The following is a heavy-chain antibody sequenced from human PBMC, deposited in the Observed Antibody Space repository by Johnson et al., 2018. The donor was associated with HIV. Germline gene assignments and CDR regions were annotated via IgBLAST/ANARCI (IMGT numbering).Heavy chain of an antibody. CDR3: ARELGGSSLPFGAFDI. Sequence: VQLVESGGGLVKPGGSLRLSCAASGFTFSSYGMHWVRQAPGKGLAWVAFIRYDGSNKYYVDSVKGRFTISRDNAKNSVYLQMNSLRAEDTAVYYCARELGGSSLPFGAFDIWGQGTMVTVSS. CDR1: GFTFSSYG. CDR2: IRYDGSNK. D-gene: IGHD6-13*01. V-gene: IGHV3-30*02. J-gene: IGHJ3*02.